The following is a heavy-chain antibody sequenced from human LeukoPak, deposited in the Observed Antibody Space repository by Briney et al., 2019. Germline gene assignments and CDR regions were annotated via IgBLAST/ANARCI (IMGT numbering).Heavy chain of an antibody. D-gene: IGHD3-10*01. J-gene: IGHJ4*02. CDR2: INPGGDST. CDR3: ARTLSGSGISY. V-gene: IGHV1-46*01. Sequence: GASVKVSCKASGYTFTGYYMHWVRQAPGQGLEWMGIINPGGDSTNFAQNFQGRVTLTGDTSTSTVYMELSSLSSEDTAIYYCARTLSGSGISYWGQGTLVIVSS. CDR1: GYTFTGYY.